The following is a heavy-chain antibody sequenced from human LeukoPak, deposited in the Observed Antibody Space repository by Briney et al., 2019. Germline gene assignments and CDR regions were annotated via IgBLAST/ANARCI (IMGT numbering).Heavy chain of an antibody. D-gene: IGHD6-19*01. CDR1: GFTFSSYG. CDR3: ASQVAGTWDFDY. J-gene: IGHJ4*02. CDR2: IRYDGSNK. V-gene: IGHV3-30*02. Sequence: GGSLRLSCAASGFTFSSYGMHWVRQAPGKGLEWVAFIRYDGSNKYYADSVKGRFTISRDNSKNTLYLQTNSLRAEDTAVYYCASQVAGTWDFDYWGQGTLVTVSS.